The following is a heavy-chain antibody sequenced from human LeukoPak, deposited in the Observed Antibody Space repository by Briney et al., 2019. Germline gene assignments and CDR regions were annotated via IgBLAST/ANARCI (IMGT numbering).Heavy chain of an antibody. Sequence: SETLSLTCAVYGGSFSGYYWSWIRQPPGKGLEWIGEINHSGSTNYNPSLKSRVTISVDTSKNQFSLKLSSVTAADTAVYYCARGRGVLDYWGQGTLVTVSS. CDR2: INHSGST. D-gene: IGHD3-10*01. CDR1: GGSFSGYY. V-gene: IGHV4-34*01. CDR3: ARGRGVLDY. J-gene: IGHJ4*02.